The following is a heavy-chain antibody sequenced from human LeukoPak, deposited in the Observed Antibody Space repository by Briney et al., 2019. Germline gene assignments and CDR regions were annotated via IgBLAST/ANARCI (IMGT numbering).Heavy chain of an antibody. J-gene: IGHJ4*02. CDR1: GFTFSSYG. CDR2: ISGSGGST. Sequence: GGSLRLSCAASGFTFSSYGMSWVRQAPGKGLEWVSAISGSGGSTYYADSVKGRFTISRDNAKNSLYLQMNSLRAEDTAAYYCARDKYYYDSSGGGYYFDYWGQGTLVTVSS. V-gene: IGHV3-23*01. D-gene: IGHD3-22*01. CDR3: ARDKYYYDSSGGGYYFDY.